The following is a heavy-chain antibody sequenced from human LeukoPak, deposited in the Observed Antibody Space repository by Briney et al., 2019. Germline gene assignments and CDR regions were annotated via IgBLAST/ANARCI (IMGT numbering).Heavy chain of an antibody. J-gene: IGHJ4*02. V-gene: IGHV1-2*02. CDR1: GYTFTGYY. D-gene: IGHD6-13*01. CDR3: ARDRGYSSSYFDY. Sequence: ASLKVSCKASGYTFTGYYMHWVRQAPGQGLEWMGWINPNSGGTNYAQKFQGRVTMTRDTSISTAYMEMSRLRSADTAVYYCARDRGYSSSYFDYWGQGTLVTVSS. CDR2: INPNSGGT.